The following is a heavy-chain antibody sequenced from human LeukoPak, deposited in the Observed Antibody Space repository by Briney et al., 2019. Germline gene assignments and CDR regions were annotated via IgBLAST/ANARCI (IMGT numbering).Heavy chain of an antibody. D-gene: IGHD2-15*01. V-gene: IGHV4-34*01. Sequence: PSETLSLTCAVYGDSFTYYTWPWIRPSPGRGLEWIGEVSHTGDTDYNQSLKNRLTISIDTSNKQFSLMLSSVTAADTAVYYCARTPGAFDFWGQGTLVTVSS. CDR3: ARTPGAFDF. CDR1: GDSFTYYT. J-gene: IGHJ4*02. CDR2: VSHTGDT.